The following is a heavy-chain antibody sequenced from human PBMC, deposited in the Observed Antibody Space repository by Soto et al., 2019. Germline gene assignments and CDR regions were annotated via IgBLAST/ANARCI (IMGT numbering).Heavy chain of an antibody. CDR3: VRDLNGSGDY. Sequence: PTETLSLTCTVSGGSTTSDYWSWIRQPPGKGLEWLGYIFHSLGAKYNPSLGSRGTISLDTSKNQLSLSLRSVTAADTAIYFCVRDLNGSGDYWGQGTLVTVYS. CDR1: GGSTTSDY. J-gene: IGHJ4*02. CDR2: IFHSLGA. V-gene: IGHV4-59*01. D-gene: IGHD3-10*01.